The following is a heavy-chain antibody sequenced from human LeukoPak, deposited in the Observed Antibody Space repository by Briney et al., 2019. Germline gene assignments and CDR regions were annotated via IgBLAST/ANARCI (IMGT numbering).Heavy chain of an antibody. CDR2: IIPIFGTA. CDR1: GGTFSSYA. CDR3: ARGSQLYSSSSSPDF. Sequence: SVKVSCKASGGTFSSYAISWVRQAPGQGLEWMGGIIPIFGTANYAQKFQGRVTITADESTSTAYMELSSLRSEDTAVYYCARGSQLYSSSSSPDFWGQGTLVTVSS. J-gene: IGHJ4*02. V-gene: IGHV1-69*13. D-gene: IGHD6-6*01.